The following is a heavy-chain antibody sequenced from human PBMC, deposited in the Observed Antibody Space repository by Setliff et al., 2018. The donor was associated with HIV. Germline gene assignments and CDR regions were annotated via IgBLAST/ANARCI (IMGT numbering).Heavy chain of an antibody. D-gene: IGHD6-19*01. CDR2: ISYSGST. J-gene: IGHJ4*02. CDR1: GGSFSNSYYF. CDR3: ARDGAAVAGTHGLDY. V-gene: IGHV4-39*02. Sequence: PSETLSLTCNVSGGSFSNSYYFWGWIRQPPGKGLEWIGSISYSGSTYYNPSLKSRVTMSVDTSKNQFSLKLTSMTAADTAVYYCARDGAAVAGTHGLDYWGQGALVTVSS.